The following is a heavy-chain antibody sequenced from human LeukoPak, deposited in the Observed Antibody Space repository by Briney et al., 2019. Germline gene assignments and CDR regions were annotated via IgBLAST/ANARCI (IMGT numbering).Heavy chain of an antibody. CDR2: ISAYNGNT. V-gene: IGHV1-18*01. J-gene: IGHJ4*02. D-gene: IGHD3-16*02. CDR3: ARDRVYDYVWGSYRPLDY. CDR1: GYTFTSYG. Sequence: ASVKVSCKASGYTFTSYGISWVRQAPGQVLEWMGWISAYNGNTNYAQKLQGRVTMTTDTSTSTAYMELRSLRSDDTAVYYCARDRVYDYVWGSYRPLDYWGQGTLVTVSS.